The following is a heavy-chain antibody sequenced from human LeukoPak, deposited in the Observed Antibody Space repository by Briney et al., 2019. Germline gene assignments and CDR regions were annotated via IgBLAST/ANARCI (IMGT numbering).Heavy chain of an antibody. CDR3: ARWGSIAVARFDY. D-gene: IGHD6-6*01. Sequence: AETLSLTCTVSGGSISSYYWSWIRQPPGKGLEWIGYIYYTGSTNYNPSLTSRVNISVDTSKNQFSLNLTSVTAADTAVYYCARWGSIAVARFDYWGQGTLVTVSS. V-gene: IGHV4-59*01. CDR1: GGSISSYY. J-gene: IGHJ4*02. CDR2: IYYTGST.